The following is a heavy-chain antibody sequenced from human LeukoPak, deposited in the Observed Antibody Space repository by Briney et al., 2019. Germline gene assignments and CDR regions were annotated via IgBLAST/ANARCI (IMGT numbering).Heavy chain of an antibody. CDR3: ATEKDLLLDS. CDR2: FVPGDDKT. CDR1: GDSLSELS. D-gene: IGHD1-26*01. Sequence: GASVKVSCKVSGDSLSELSTHWVRQAPGQGLEWMGGFVPGDDKTIYAQKFQGRVTMTEDTSTDTAYLELSSLRSEDTAVYFCATEKDLLLDSWGQGTPVTVSS. V-gene: IGHV1-24*01. J-gene: IGHJ5*01.